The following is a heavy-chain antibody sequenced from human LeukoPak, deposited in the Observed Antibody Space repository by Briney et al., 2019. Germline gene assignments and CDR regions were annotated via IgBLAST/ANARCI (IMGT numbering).Heavy chain of an antibody. CDR2: ISPGATYT. Sequence: GGSLRLSCAASGFTFNTYTMNWVRQAPGKGLEWVSSISPGATYTSCADSVKGRFIISRDDARNSLYLQMNSLRAEDTAVYYCARVFDIWGQGTMVSVSS. J-gene: IGHJ3*02. CDR3: ARVFDI. CDR1: GFTFNTYT. V-gene: IGHV3-21*01.